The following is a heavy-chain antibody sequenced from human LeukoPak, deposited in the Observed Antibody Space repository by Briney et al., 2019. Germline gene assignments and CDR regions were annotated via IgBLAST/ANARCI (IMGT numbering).Heavy chain of an antibody. CDR2: ISGSGGST. Sequence: GGSLRLSRAASGFTFSSYGMSWVRQAPGKGLEWVSDISGSGGSTYYADSVKGRFTISRDNSKNTLYLQMNSLRAEDTAVYYCAKDRAFYYGSSGYYPDAFDIWGQGTMVTVSS. CDR1: GFTFSSYG. J-gene: IGHJ3*02. CDR3: AKDRAFYYGSSGYYPDAFDI. V-gene: IGHV3-23*01. D-gene: IGHD3-22*01.